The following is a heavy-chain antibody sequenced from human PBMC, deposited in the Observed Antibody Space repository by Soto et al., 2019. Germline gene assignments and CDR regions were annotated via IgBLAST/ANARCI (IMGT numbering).Heavy chain of an antibody. D-gene: IGHD3-16*01. V-gene: IGHV4-30-4*01. J-gene: IGHJ6*02. CDR2: VYYSGST. Sequence: SETLSLTCTVSGGSISSDDYYWSWIRQHPGKGLEWIGYVYYSGSTYYNPSLKSRVSISVDTSKNQFSLKLSSVTAADTAVYYCATVSRAVSYYYYGMDVWGQGTTVTVSS. CDR1: GGSISSDDYY. CDR3: ATVSRAVSYYYYGMDV.